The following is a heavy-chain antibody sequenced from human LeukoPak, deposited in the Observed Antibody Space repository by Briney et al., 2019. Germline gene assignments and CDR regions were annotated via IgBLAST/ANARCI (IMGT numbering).Heavy chain of an antibody. J-gene: IGHJ4*02. CDR3: ASARGGSGSGYYYVRY. Sequence: VASVKVSCKASGYTFTSYDINWVRQATGPGLEWMGWMNPNSGNTGYEQKFQGRVTMTRNTSISKAYMELSSLGTEDTAVYYCASARGGSGSGYYYVRYWGQGTLVTVSS. V-gene: IGHV1-8*01. D-gene: IGHD3-22*01. CDR1: GYTFTSYD. CDR2: MNPNSGNT.